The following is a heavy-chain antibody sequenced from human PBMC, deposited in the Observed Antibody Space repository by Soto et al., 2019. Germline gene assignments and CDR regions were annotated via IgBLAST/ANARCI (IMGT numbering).Heavy chain of an antibody. J-gene: IGHJ6*02. CDR1: RFTFSSYG. D-gene: IGHD2-2*01. V-gene: IGHV3-33*01. CDR3: ARDGWLGCSSTSCYVIYGMDV. CDR2: IWYDGSNK. Sequence: QVQLVESGGGVVQPGRSLRLSCAASRFTFSSYGMHWVRQAPGKGLEWVAVIWYDGSNKYYADSVKGRFTISRDNSKNTLYLQMNSLRAEDTAVYYCARDGWLGCSSTSCYVIYGMDVWGQGTTVTVSS.